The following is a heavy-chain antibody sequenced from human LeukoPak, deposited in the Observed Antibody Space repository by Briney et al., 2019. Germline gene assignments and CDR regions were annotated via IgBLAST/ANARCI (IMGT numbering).Heavy chain of an antibody. Sequence: SETLSLTCTVSGGSISSYYWSWIRQPPGKGLEWIGYIYYSGSTNYNPSLKSRVTISVDTSKNQFSLKLSSVTAADTAVYYCARVGGSGSYRNWFDPWGQGTLVTVSS. CDR1: GGSISSYY. D-gene: IGHD3-10*01. CDR2: IYYSGST. CDR3: ARVGGSGSYRNWFDP. J-gene: IGHJ5*02. V-gene: IGHV4-59*01.